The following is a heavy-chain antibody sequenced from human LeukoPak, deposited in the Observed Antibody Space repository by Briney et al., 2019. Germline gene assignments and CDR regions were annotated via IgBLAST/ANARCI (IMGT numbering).Heavy chain of an antibody. V-gene: IGHV4-39*07. Sequence: SETLSLTCTVSGGSISSRNYYWGWIRPPPGKGLEWVGSIYYSGSTYYNPSLKSRFTISVDKSQNQFSLKLSSVTAADTAFYYCARGTIAVAGNFDCWGQGTLVTVSS. J-gene: IGHJ4*02. CDR1: GGSISSRNYY. CDR2: IYYSGST. D-gene: IGHD6-19*01. CDR3: ARGTIAVAGNFDC.